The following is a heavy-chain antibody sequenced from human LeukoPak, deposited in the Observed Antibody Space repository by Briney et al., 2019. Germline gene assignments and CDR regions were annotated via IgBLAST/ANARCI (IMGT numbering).Heavy chain of an antibody. CDR3: AREGRATSNAFDI. J-gene: IGHJ3*02. V-gene: IGHV3-7*01. Sequence: GGSLRLSCAASGFTFSSYWMSWVRQAPGKGLERVANIKQDGSEKYYVDSVKGRFTISRDNAKNSLYLQMNSLRAEDTAVYYCAREGRATSNAFDIWGQGTMVTVSS. CDR1: GFTFSSYW. CDR2: IKQDGSEK. D-gene: IGHD5-12*01.